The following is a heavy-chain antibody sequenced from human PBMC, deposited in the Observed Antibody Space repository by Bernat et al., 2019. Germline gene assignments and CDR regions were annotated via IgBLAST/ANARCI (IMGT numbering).Heavy chain of an antibody. J-gene: IGHJ6*03. CDR1: GFTFSTYA. Sequence: EVQLLESGGGWVQPGGSLRLSCAASGFTFSTYAMSWVRQAPGKGLEWVSGISWNSGSIGYADSVKGRFTISRDNAKNSLYLQMNSLRAEDTALYYCAKGYGPYYYYMDVWGKGTTVTVSS. CDR2: ISWNSGSI. CDR3: AKGYGPYYYYMDV. V-gene: IGHV3-9*01. D-gene: IGHD5-12*01.